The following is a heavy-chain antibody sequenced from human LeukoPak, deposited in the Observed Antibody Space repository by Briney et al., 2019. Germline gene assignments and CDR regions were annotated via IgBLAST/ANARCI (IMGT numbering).Heavy chain of an antibody. J-gene: IGHJ6*02. CDR2: IIPIFGTA. CDR3: AGPLYGDCVLSYYYYGMDV. Sequence: ASVKVSCKASGVTFNNYAISWVRQAPGQGLEWMGGIIPIFGTANYAQKFQGRVTITADESTSTAYMELSSLRSEDTAVYYCAGPLYGDCVLSYYYYGMDVWGQGTTVTVSS. CDR1: GVTFNNYA. D-gene: IGHD4-17*01. V-gene: IGHV1-69*13.